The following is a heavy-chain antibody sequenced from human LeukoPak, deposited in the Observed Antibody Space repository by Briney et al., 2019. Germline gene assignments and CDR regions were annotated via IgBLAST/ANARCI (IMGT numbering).Heavy chain of an antibody. CDR3: ARGMITVTPAFDY. D-gene: IGHD4-11*01. CDR1: GGSISSYY. Sequence: SETLSLTCTVSGGSISSYYWSWIRQPPGKGLEWIGYIYYSGSTNYNPSLKSRVTISVDTSKNQFSLKLSSVTAADTAVYYCARGMITVTPAFDYWGQGTLVTVSS. CDR2: IYYSGST. V-gene: IGHV4-59*01. J-gene: IGHJ4*02.